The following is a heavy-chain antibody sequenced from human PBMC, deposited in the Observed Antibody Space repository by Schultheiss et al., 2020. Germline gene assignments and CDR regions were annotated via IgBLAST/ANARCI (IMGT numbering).Heavy chain of an antibody. D-gene: IGHD3-10*01. CDR1: GYSFTSYW. J-gene: IGHJ4*02. CDR2: IYPGDSDT. CDR3: ARLGDQGYWGHFDY. Sequence: LRLSCKVSGYSFTSYWIGWVRQMPGKGLEWMGIIYPGDSDTRYSPSFQGQVTISADKSISTAYLQWSSLKASDTAMYYCARLGDQGYWGHFDYWGQGTLVTVSS. V-gene: IGHV5-51*01.